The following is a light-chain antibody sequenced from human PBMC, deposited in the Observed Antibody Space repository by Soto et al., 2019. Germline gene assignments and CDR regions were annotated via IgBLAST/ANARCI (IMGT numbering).Light chain of an antibody. V-gene: IGKV3-11*01. CDR2: DAC. J-gene: IGKJ5*01. CDR3: QPRSNWPPIT. Sequence: EIVLTQSPGTLSLSPGERATLSCRASQSVSSYLAWYQQKPGQAPRLRTYDACIRATGIPARFRGSGSGTDFTLSISSLEPEDFAFYYCQPRSNWPPITLGQVTGLYIK. CDR1: QSVSSY.